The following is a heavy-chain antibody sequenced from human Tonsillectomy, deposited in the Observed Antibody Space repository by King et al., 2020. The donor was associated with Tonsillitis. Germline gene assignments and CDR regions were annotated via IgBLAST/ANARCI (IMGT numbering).Heavy chain of an antibody. CDR3: AKARYSAGRYHFDC. D-gene: IGHD5-12*01. J-gene: IGHJ4*02. CDR2: NIVSSGST. CDR1: GFAFGTYA. Sequence: QLVQSGGDLVQPGGSLRLSCAASGFAFGTYAMSWVRQAPGKGLEWVSTNIVSSGSTFHANSVKGRFSISRDNSENTLFLQMNNLRAEDPAVYYCAKARYSAGRYHFDCWGQGTLVPLPT. V-gene: IGHV3-23*04.